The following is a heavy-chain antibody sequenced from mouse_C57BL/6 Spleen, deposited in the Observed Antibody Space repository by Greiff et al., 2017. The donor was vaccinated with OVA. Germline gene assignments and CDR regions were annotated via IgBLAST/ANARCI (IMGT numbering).Heavy chain of an antibody. CDR2: INPSSGYT. D-gene: IGHD1-1*01. V-gene: IGHV1-4*01. Sequence: VQLQQSGADLARPGASVKMSCKASGYTFTSYTMHWVKQRPGQGLEWIGYINPSSGYTKYNQKFKDKATLTADKSSSTAYMQLSSLTSEDSAVYYCARSPITTVVATDVWGKGTTVTVSS. CDR3: ARSPITTVVATDV. J-gene: IGHJ1*03. CDR1: GYTFTSYT.